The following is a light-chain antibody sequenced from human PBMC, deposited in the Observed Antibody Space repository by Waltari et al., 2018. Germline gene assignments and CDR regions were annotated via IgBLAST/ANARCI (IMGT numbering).Light chain of an antibody. CDR3: MQGTHWPWT. Sequence: DVVMTQSPLSLPVALGQPASLSCKYSQGLVSSGGNTILNWFQQRPGQSPRRLIYRVSNRDSGVPDRFSGSGSGTDFTLKISRVEAEDVGIYYCMQGTHWPWTFGQGTKVEFK. CDR2: RVS. V-gene: IGKV2-30*01. J-gene: IGKJ1*01. CDR1: QGLVSSGGNTI.